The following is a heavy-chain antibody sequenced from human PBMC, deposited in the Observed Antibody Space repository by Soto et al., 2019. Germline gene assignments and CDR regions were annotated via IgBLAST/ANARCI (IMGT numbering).Heavy chain of an antibody. D-gene: IGHD2-21*02. CDR3: RVTGISEVDY. Sequence: ASVKVSCKASGYTFSGFYIHWVRQAPGQGLESMGWINPANGDANYVQKFQGRVTMTRDTSTSTAYMELSRLRYDDTAVYYCRVTGISEVDYWGQGTLVTVSS. V-gene: IGHV1-2*02. CDR2: INPANGDA. J-gene: IGHJ4*02. CDR1: GYTFSGFY.